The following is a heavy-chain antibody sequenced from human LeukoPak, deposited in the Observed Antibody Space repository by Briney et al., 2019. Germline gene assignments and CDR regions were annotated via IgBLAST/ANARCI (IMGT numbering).Heavy chain of an antibody. J-gene: IGHJ5*02. CDR3: ARAFASGSYYDSVENWLDP. Sequence: PSETLSLTCSVSGDSVSRRGYFWSWIRQHPGEGLEWIGYIDDRGGTSYNPSLMGRVTISVDTSYNQFSLNLRSLTAADTALYYCARAFASGSYYDSVENWLDPWGQGTLVTVSS. CDR2: IDDRGGT. V-gene: IGHV4-31*03. D-gene: IGHD3-3*01. CDR1: GDSVSRRGYF.